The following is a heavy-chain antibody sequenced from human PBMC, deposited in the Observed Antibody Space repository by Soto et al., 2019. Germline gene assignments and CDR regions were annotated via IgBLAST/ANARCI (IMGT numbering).Heavy chain of an antibody. D-gene: IGHD2-21*01. CDR3: VRVVVPVGHAFGI. CDR2: IYYSGST. Sequence: SETLSLTCTVFGGSVSSGGYYWSWIRQPPGKGLEWIGYIYYSGSTNYNPSLKSRVTISVDTSKNQFSLKLSSVTAADTAVYYCVRVVVPVGHAFGICGQGTMVTVSS. CDR1: GGSVSSGGYY. J-gene: IGHJ3*02. V-gene: IGHV4-61*08.